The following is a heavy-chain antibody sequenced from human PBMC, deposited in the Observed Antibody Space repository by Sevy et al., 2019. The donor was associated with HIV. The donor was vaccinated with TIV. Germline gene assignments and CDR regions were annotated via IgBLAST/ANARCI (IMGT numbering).Heavy chain of an antibody. CDR2: LYSTGAT. D-gene: IGHD6-19*01. J-gene: IGHJ2*01. Sequence: SETLSLTCTISGGSISSSSYYWGWIRQPPGKGLEWMGSLYSTGATSYNPSLESRVTVSADTSRNRFYLKLDFVSAADTAVYYCATPLPSGWYEGTGGYFDLWGRGTLVTVSS. CDR3: ATPLPSGWYEGTGGYFDL. V-gene: IGHV4-39*01. CDR1: GGSISSSSYY.